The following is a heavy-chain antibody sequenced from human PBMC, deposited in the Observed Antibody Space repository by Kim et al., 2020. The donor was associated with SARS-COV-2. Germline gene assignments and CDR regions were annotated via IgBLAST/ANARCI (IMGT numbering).Heavy chain of an antibody. CDR1: GFTFSSYG. Sequence: GGSLRLSCAASGFTFSSYGMHWVRQAPGKGLEWVAVIWYDGSNKYYADSVKGRFTISRDNSKNTLYLQMNSLRAEDTAVYYCARSWIQLWAPLVYWGQGTLLSVST. CDR3: ARSWIQLWAPLVY. J-gene: IGHJ4*02. V-gene: IGHV3-33*01. CDR2: IWYDGSNK. D-gene: IGHD5-18*01.